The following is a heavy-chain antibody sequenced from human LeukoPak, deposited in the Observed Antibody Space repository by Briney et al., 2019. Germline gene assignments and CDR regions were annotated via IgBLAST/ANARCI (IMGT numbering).Heavy chain of an antibody. V-gene: IGHV1-2*02. D-gene: IGHD3-22*01. CDR3: ARDTYYYDSSGYGD. CDR2: INPNSGGT. Sequence: AAVKVSCKASGYTFTGYFMHWVHPAPGQGLEGMGWINPNSGGTNYAQKLQGRVTMTRDTSISTAYMELSRLRSDDTAVYYCARDTYYYDSSGYGDWGQGTLVTVSS. CDR1: GYTFTGYF. J-gene: IGHJ4*02.